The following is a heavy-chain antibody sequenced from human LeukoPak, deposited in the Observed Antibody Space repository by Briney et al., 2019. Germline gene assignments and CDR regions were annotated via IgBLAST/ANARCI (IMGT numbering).Heavy chain of an antibody. Sequence: SETLSLTCAVYGGSFSGYYWSWIRQPPGKGLEWIGEINHSGSTNYNPSLKSRVTISVDTSKNQFSLKLSSVTAADTAVYYCARDLGDDVDTAMGHFDYWGQGTLVTVSS. CDR2: INHSGST. V-gene: IGHV4-34*01. CDR1: GGSFSGYY. CDR3: ARDLGDDVDTAMGHFDY. J-gene: IGHJ4*02. D-gene: IGHD5-18*01.